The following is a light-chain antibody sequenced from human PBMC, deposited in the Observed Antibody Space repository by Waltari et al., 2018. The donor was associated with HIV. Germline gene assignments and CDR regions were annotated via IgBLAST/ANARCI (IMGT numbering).Light chain of an antibody. J-gene: IGLJ3*02. CDR2: TNN. Sequence: QSVLTQPPSASGTPGQRVTISCSGSSSNIGINDVSWHQHRPGTAPKLLIFTNNQRPSWVPDRFSASKSGTSASLAISALQSDDEADYYCAAWDGSLRGGVFGGGTKLTV. V-gene: IGLV1-47*01. CDR3: AAWDGSLRGGV. CDR1: SSNIGIND.